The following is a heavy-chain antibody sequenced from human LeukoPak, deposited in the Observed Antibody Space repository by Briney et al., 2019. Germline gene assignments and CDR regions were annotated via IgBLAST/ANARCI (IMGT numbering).Heavy chain of an antibody. CDR2: IYTSGST. V-gene: IGHV4-61*02. CDR3: ARVASNCSSTSCYIFGWSYYYYMDV. J-gene: IGHJ6*03. D-gene: IGHD2-2*02. Sequence: PSETLSLTCTVSGGSISSGSYYWSWIRQPAGKGLEWIGRIYTSGSTNYNPSLKSRVTISVDTSKNQFSLKLSSVTAADTAVYYCARVASNCSSTSCYIFGWSYYYYMDVWGKGTTVTISS. CDR1: GGSISSGSYY.